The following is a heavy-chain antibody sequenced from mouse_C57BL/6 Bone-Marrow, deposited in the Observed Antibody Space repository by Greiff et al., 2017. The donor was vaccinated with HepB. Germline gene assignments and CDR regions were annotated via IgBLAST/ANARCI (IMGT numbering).Heavy chain of an antibody. V-gene: IGHV1-64*01. J-gene: IGHJ4*01. D-gene: IGHD1-2*01. CDR3: ARWLSYYYAMDY. CDR1: GYTFTSYW. Sequence: QVQLQQPGAELVKPGASVKLSCKASGYTFTSYWMHWVKQRPGQGLEWIGMIHPNSGSTNYNEKFKSKATLTVDKSSSTAYMQLSSLTSEDSAVYYCARWLSYYYAMDYWGQGTSVTVSS. CDR2: IHPNSGST.